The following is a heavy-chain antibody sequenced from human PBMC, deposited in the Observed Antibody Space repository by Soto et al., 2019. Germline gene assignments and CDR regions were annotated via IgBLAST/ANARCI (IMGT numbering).Heavy chain of an antibody. V-gene: IGHV1-24*01. Sequence: ASVKVSCKVSGYTLTELSMHWVRQAPGKGLEWMGGFDPEDGETIYAQKFQGRVTMTEDTSTDTAYMELSSLRSEETALYYCATPPPYCIFGICLGPSYGMDVWCQGPKVTVSS. CDR2: FDPEDGET. J-gene: IGHJ6*02. CDR3: ATPPPYCIFGICLGPSYGMDV. CDR1: GYTLTELS. D-gene: IGHD2-8*01.